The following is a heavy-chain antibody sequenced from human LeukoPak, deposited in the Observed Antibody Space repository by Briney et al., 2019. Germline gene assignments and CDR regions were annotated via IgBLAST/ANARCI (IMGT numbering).Heavy chain of an antibody. CDR1: GGSISSYY. V-gene: IGHV4-59*12. Sequence: SETLSLTCTVSGGSISSYYWSWIRQPPGKGLEWIGYIYYSGSTNYNPSLKSRVTISVDTSKNQFSLKLTSVTAADTAVYYCARDVVAAAGSFDYWGQGTQVTVSS. D-gene: IGHD6-13*01. J-gene: IGHJ4*02. CDR2: IYYSGST. CDR3: ARDVVAAAGSFDY.